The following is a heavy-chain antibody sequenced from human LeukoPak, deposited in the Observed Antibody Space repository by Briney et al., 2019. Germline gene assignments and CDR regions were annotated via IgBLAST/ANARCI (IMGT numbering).Heavy chain of an antibody. Sequence: GGSLRLSCAASGFTFSSYGMHWVRQAPGKGLEWVAVIWYDGSNKYYADSVKGRFTISRDNSKNTLYLQMNSLRAEDTAVYYCARGMASYHGSGSYFLDYWGQGTLVTVSS. D-gene: IGHD3-10*01. CDR2: IWYDGSNK. V-gene: IGHV3-33*01. CDR1: GFTFSSYG. J-gene: IGHJ4*02. CDR3: ARGMASYHGSGSYFLDY.